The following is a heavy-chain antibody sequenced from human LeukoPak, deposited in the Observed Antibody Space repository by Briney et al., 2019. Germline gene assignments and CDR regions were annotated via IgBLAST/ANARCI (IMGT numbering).Heavy chain of an antibody. J-gene: IGHJ4*02. V-gene: IGHV5-51*01. CDR3: ARHLVDYGGNPTPYDY. Sequence: GESLQSFCKGSGYSFTSYWIGWVRQMPGKGLEWMGIIYPGDSDTRYSPSFQGQVTISADKSISTAYLQWSSLKASDTAMYYCARHLVDYGGNPTPYDYWGQGTLVTVSS. D-gene: IGHD4-23*01. CDR2: IYPGDSDT. CDR1: GYSFTSYW.